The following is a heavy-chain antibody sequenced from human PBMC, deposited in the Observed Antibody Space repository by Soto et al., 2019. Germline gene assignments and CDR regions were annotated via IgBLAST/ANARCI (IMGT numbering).Heavy chain of an antibody. CDR2: VDPEGNVT. J-gene: IGHJ5*02. Sequence: GGSLRLSCAASGFTFSYYWMHWIRQIPGKSPVWVARVDPEGNVTTYADFVKDRFTISRDNAKRTLFLTMDNLRAEDTAVYYCAAGHIKFAPWGPGTLVTVYS. CDR3: AAGHIKFAP. V-gene: IGHV3-74*01. CDR1: GFTFSYYW.